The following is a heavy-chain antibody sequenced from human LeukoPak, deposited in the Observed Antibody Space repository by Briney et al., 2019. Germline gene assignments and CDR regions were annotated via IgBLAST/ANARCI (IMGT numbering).Heavy chain of an antibody. CDR1: GYTFTGYY. CDR2: INPNSGGT. CDR3: ARGVPGVYYYYYMDV. D-gene: IGHD3-10*01. Sequence: ASVKVSCKASGYTFTGYYMHWVRQAPGQGLEWMVWINPNSGGTNYAQKFQGRVTMTRDTSISTAYMELSRLRSDDTAVYYCARGVPGVYYYYYMDVWGKGTTVTISS. J-gene: IGHJ6*03. V-gene: IGHV1-2*02.